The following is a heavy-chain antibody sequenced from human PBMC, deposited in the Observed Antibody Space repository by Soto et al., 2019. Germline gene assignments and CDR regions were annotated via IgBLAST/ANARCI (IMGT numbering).Heavy chain of an antibody. CDR1: VFTFSSYA. CDR2: ISYDGSNK. V-gene: IGHV3-30-3*01. J-gene: IGHJ4*02. D-gene: IGHD3-3*01. CDR3: ARGRASFWSGYYNYFDY. Sequence: GGSRRLSCAASVFTFSSYAMRWVRQAPGKGLEWVAVISYDGSNKYYADSVKGRFTISRDNSKNTLYLQMNSLRAEDTAVYYCARGRASFWSGYYNYFDYWGQGTLVTVSS.